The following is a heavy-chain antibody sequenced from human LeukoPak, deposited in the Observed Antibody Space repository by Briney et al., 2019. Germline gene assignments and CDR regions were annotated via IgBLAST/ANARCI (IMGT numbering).Heavy chain of an antibody. J-gene: IGHJ5*02. CDR3: ARLPTGYPNWFDT. Sequence: PGGSLRLSCAASGFTFSSYGMNWVRQPPGKGLELIAAIHYSGSTYYNPSFMSRVTISVDTSKNQFSLKLRSLTATDTAVYYCARLPTGYPNWFDTWGQGILVTVSS. CDR2: IHYSGST. D-gene: IGHD5-18*01. CDR1: GFTFSSYG. V-gene: IGHV4-59*04.